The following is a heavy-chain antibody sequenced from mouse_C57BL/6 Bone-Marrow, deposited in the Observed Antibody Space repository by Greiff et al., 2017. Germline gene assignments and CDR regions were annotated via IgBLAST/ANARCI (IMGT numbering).Heavy chain of an antibody. CDR2: IDPENGDT. J-gene: IGHJ4*01. Sequence: VQLQQSGAELVRPGASVQFSCTASGFNIKDDYMHWVKQRPEQGLAWIGWIDPENGDTEYASKVQGKGTITADTSSNTAYLQLSSLTSEVTAVYYGTVIYYGWGQGTSVTVSS. D-gene: IGHD2-1*01. V-gene: IGHV14-4*01. CDR3: TVIYYG. CDR1: GFNIKDDY.